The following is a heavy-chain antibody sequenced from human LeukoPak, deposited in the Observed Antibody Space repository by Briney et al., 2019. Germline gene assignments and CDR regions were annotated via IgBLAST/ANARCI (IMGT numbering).Heavy chain of an antibody. CDR3: AKDLTLGADGTYFDY. J-gene: IGHJ4*02. V-gene: IGHV3-64*01. D-gene: IGHD6-13*01. CDR1: GFTFSSYA. Sequence: GGSLRLSCAASGFTFSSYAMHWVRQAPGKGLEYVSAISSNGGSTYYANSVKGRFTISRDNSKNTLYVQMNSLRAEDTAVYYCAKDLTLGADGTYFDYWGQGTLVTVSS. CDR2: ISSNGGST.